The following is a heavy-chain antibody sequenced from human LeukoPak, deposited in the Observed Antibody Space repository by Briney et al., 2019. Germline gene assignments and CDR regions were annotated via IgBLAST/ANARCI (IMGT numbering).Heavy chain of an antibody. J-gene: IGHJ6*02. CDR1: GFTFSSYA. Sequence: GGSLRLSCAASGFTFSSYAMSWVRQAPGKGLEWVSAISGSGGSTYYADSVKGRFTISRDNSKNTLYLQMNSLRAEDTAVYYCAKDSSGWRNYYYGMDVRGQGTTVTVSS. D-gene: IGHD6-19*01. CDR3: AKDSSGWRNYYYGMDV. V-gene: IGHV3-23*01. CDR2: ISGSGGST.